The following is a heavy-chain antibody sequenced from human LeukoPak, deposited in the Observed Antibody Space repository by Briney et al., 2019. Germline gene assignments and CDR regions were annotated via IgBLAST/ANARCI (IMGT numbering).Heavy chain of an antibody. D-gene: IGHD5-18*01. Sequence: SETLSLTCTVSGGSISSGSYYWSWIRQPAGKGLEWIGRIYTSGSTNDNPSLKIRVTISVDTSKNQFSLRLSSVTAADTAVYYCAREVEGYSYGSLVRYYYYMDVWGKGTTVTVSS. V-gene: IGHV4-61*02. CDR3: AREVEGYSYGSLVRYYYYMDV. CDR2: IYTSGST. CDR1: GGSISSGSYY. J-gene: IGHJ6*03.